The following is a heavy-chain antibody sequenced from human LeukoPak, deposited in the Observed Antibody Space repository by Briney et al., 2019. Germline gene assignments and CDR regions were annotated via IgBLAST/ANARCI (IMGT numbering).Heavy chain of an antibody. CDR2: IIPIFGTA. Sequence: SVKVSCKASGGTFSSYAISWVRQAPGQGLEWMGGIIPIFGTANYAQKFQGRVTITTDESTSTAYMALGSLGSEDTPVYYCAEGLVHPLGKFGGDRYPRYFEPLGRGTLVTVSS. CDR1: GGTFSSYA. D-gene: IGHD2-21*02. J-gene: IGHJ2*01. V-gene: IGHV1-69*05. CDR3: AEGLVHPLGKFGGDRYPRYFEP.